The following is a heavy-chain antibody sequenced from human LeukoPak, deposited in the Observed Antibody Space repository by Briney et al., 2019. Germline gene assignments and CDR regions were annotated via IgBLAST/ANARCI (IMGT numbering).Heavy chain of an antibody. CDR3: ARGARMNDY. D-gene: IGHD2-15*01. CDR2: IFYSGST. Sequence: SETLSLTCTVSGGSISSGYYYWSWIPQPPGKGLEWIGSIFYSGSTYYNPSLKSRVTISVDTSKNQFSLKLSSVTAADTAVYYCARGARMNDYWGQGTLVTVSS. J-gene: IGHJ4*02. V-gene: IGHV4-30-4*01. CDR1: GGSISSGYYY.